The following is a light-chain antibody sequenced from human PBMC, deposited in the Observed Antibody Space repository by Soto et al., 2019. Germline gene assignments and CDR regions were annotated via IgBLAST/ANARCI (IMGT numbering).Light chain of an antibody. CDR2: EVS. V-gene: IGLV2-14*01. J-gene: IGLJ1*01. CDR1: SSDVGAYNY. CDR3: SSLTTSFTYV. Sequence: QSALTQPASVSGSPGQSVAISCTGTSSDVGAYNYISWYQQHPGKAPKLLLSEVSNRPSGVSDRFXXSXSGNTASLTISGLQAEDEADYYCSSLTTSFTYVFGTGTKVTVL.